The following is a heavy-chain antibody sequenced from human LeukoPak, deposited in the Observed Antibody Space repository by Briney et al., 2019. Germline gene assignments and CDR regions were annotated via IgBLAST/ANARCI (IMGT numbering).Heavy chain of an antibody. V-gene: IGHV3-33*01. CDR2: IWYDGSNK. CDR1: GFTFSSYG. CDR3: ARSPLVHYYYYYMDV. Sequence: GRSLRLSCAASGFTFSSYGRHWVRQAPGKGLEWVAVIWYDGSNKYYADSVKGRFTISRDNSKNTLYLQMNSLRAEDTAVYYCARSPLVHYYYYYMDVWGKGTTVTVSS. J-gene: IGHJ6*03.